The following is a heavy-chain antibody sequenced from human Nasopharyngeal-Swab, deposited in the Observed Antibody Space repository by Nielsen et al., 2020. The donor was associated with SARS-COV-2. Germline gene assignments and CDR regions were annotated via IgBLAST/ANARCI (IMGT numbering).Heavy chain of an antibody. CDR2: ISTKTGNP. J-gene: IGHJ4*02. CDR1: GYSFTTYT. V-gene: IGHV7-4-1*02. CDR3: ARQLCTASECYEAY. Sequence: ASVQVSCKASGYSFTTYTMNWVRQDPGQGLEGMGWISTKTGNPTLAQGFTGRFVFSLDISVNTAYLQINNLKPEDTAVYYCARQLCTASECYEAYWGQGTLVTVSS. D-gene: IGHD2-21*01.